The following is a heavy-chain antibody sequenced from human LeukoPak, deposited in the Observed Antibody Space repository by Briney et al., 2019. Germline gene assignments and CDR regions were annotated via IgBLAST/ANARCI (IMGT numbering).Heavy chain of an antibody. J-gene: IGHJ4*02. CDR3: AKAFGWELTDSVDY. CDR1: GFTFNTYG. CDR2: ISYDGSNK. D-gene: IGHD1-26*01. Sequence: GGSLRLSRAASGFTFNTYGMHWVRRAPGKGLEWVAVISYDGSNKYYADSVKGRFTISRENSKNTLYLQMNSLRAEDTAVYYCAKAFGWELTDSVDYWGQGTLVTVSS. V-gene: IGHV3-30*18.